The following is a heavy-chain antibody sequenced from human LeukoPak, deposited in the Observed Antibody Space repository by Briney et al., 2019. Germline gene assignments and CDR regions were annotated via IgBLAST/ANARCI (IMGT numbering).Heavy chain of an antibody. CDR1: RFSFSNYW. V-gene: IGHV3-74*01. CDR3: ARDIVSGSGSLDY. CDR2: VKSDGRNP. Sequence: GGSLRPSCAPSRFSFSNYWMHWVRQPPGKGLVWVSRVKSDGRNPSYADSVTGRFTISRDNAENMLYLQMCTLGAEDTAVYYCARDIVSGSGSLDYWGQGTLVTVSS. D-gene: IGHD3-10*01. J-gene: IGHJ4*02.